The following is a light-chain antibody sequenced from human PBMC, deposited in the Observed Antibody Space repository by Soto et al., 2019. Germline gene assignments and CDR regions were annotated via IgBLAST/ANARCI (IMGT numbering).Light chain of an antibody. Sequence: QSALTQPASVSGSPGQSITISCTGTSSDVGGYNYVSWYQQHPGKAPKLMIYEVSNRPSGISSRFSGSSSGTTVTLTISGVQAEDEADYYCQSADSSGTSVVFGGGTKLTVL. CDR3: QSADSSGTSVV. J-gene: IGLJ2*01. CDR2: EVS. V-gene: IGLV2-14*01. CDR1: SSDVGGYNY.